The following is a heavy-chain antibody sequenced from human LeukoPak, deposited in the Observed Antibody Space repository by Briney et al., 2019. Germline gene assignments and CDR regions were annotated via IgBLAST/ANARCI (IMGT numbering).Heavy chain of an antibody. V-gene: IGHV1-58*02. CDR3: AAGTASRPEYLQH. CDR2: IIVGSGNT. D-gene: IGHD1-1*01. J-gene: IGHJ1*01. CDR1: GFTFKTSA. Sequence: SVKASCKASGFTFKTSAMQWVRQARGQRLEWIGWIIVGSGNTNYAEKFQERVTITRDMSTSTAYMELSSLRSEDTAVYYCAAGTASRPEYLQHWGQGTLFIISS.